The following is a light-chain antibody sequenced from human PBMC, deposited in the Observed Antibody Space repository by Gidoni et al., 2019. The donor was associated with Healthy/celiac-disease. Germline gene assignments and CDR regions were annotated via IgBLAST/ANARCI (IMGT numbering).Light chain of an antibody. J-gene: IGKJ1*01. CDR2: AAS. V-gene: IGKV1-8*01. CDR3: QQYYSYPPT. Sequence: AIRMTQSPSSFSASTGDRVTLTCRASQGISRYLAWYQQKPGKAPKLLIYAASTLQSGVPSRFSGSGSGTDFTLTISCLQSEDFATYYCQQYYSYPPTFGQXTKVEIK. CDR1: QGISRY.